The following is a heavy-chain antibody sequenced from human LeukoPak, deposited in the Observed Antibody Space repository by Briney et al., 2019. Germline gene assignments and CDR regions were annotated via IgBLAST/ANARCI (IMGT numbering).Heavy chain of an antibody. CDR2: IYTTGST. CDR1: IGSISSYY. Sequence: SETLSLTCIVSIGSISSYYWSWIRQPPGKGLEWIGYIYTTGSTTYNPSLKSRVTMSVDTSKNQFSLKLSSVTAADTAVYYCARLNWVISYAFDYWGQGTLVTVPS. J-gene: IGHJ4*02. D-gene: IGHD1-1*01. V-gene: IGHV4-4*09. CDR3: ARLNWVISYAFDY.